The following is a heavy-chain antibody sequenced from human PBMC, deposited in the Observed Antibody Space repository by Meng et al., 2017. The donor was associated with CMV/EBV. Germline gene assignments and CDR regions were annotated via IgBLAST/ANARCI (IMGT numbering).Heavy chain of an antibody. CDR1: GYSFTGYW. J-gene: IGHJ6*02. D-gene: IGHD3-3*01. CDR2: IYPGDSDT. Sequence: GESLKISCKGSGYSFTGYWIGWVRQMPGKGLEWMGIIYPGDSDTRYSPSFQGQVTISADKSISTAYLQWSSLKASDTAMYYCARAPYDFWSGYYKNGMDVWGQGTTVTVSS. V-gene: IGHV5-51*01. CDR3: ARAPYDFWSGYYKNGMDV.